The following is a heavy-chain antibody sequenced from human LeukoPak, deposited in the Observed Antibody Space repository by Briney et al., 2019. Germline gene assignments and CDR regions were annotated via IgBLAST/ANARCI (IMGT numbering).Heavy chain of an antibody. CDR2: INHSGST. V-gene: IGHV4-34*01. D-gene: IGHD2-2*01. CDR1: GGSFSGYY. Sequence: SETLSLTCAVYGGSFSGYYWSWIRQPPGKGLEWIGEINHSGSTNYNPSLKSRVTISVDTSKNQFSLKLSSVTAADTAVYYCARGIGYCSSTSCYYYYYGRDVWGQGTTVTVSS. CDR3: ARGIGYCSSTSCYYYYYGRDV. J-gene: IGHJ6*02.